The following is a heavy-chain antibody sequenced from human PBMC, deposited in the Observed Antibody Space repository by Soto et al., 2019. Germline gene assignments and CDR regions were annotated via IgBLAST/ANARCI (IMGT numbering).Heavy chain of an antibody. Sequence: QITLKESGPMLVKPTQALTLTCTCSGFSLTTSGMGVGWIRQPPGKALEWLALVYWDDDKRYSPSLTNRLTLSRDTSKNQVVLTLTNVDPTDTGTYFCAHKGGFGYPESWGQGIMVTVSS. D-gene: IGHD5-18*01. J-gene: IGHJ5*02. V-gene: IGHV2-5*02. CDR1: GFSLTTSGMG. CDR3: AHKGGFGYPES. CDR2: VYWDDDK.